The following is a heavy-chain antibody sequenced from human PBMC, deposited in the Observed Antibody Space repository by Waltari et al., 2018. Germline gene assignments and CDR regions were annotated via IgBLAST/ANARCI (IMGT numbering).Heavy chain of an antibody. CDR3: ARVSSGRTYYYGMDV. V-gene: IGHV3-53*01. CDR2: IYSGGST. CDR1: GFTVSSNY. Sequence: EVQLVESGGGLIQPGGSLRLSCAASGFTVSSNYMSWVRQAPGKGLEWVSVIYSGGSTYYADSVKGRFTISRDNSKNTLYLQMNSLRAEDTAVYYCARVSSGRTYYYGMDVWGQGTTVTVSS. J-gene: IGHJ6*02. D-gene: IGHD6-19*01.